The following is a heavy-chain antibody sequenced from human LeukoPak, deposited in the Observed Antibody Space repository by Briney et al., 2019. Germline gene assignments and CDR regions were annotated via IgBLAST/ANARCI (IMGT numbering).Heavy chain of an antibody. CDR3: TTVWGIAAAIVYFDY. CDR2: IRSKANSYAT. D-gene: IGHD6-13*01. Sequence: GGSLRLSCVASGVTFSGSAMHWVRQASGKGLEWVGRIRSKANSYATVYAASVKGRFTISRDDSKNTAYLQMNSLKTEDTAVYYCTTVWGIAAAIVYFDYWGQGTLVTVSS. V-gene: IGHV3-73*01. J-gene: IGHJ4*02. CDR1: GVTFSGSA.